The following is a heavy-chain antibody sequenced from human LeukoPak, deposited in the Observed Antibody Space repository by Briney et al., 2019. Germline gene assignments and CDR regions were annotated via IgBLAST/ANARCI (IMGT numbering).Heavy chain of an antibody. Sequence: SETLSLTCTVSGGSIVSYHWSWIRQPPGKGLEWIGYIHYSGFTNYNPSLKSRVTISVDTSKNQLSLKLSSATAADTAVYYCSRREDSGTSGYYGLWGQGTLVTVSS. V-gene: IGHV4-59*08. D-gene: IGHD3-22*01. CDR2: IHYSGFT. CDR3: SRREDSGTSGYYGL. J-gene: IGHJ4*02. CDR1: GGSIVSYH.